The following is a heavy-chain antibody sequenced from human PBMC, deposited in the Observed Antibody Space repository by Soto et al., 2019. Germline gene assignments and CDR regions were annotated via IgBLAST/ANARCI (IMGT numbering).Heavy chain of an antibody. V-gene: IGHV4-4*02. CDR1: GGSISSSNW. J-gene: IGHJ4*02. D-gene: IGHD4-17*01. CDR2: IYHSGST. Sequence: QVQLQESGPGLVKHSGTLSLTCALSGGSISSSNWWSCVRQPPGKGLEWIGEIYHSGSTNYKPALKCRVTKSVDKSNNQFSLKLSSVTAADTALYYCTRHYGDYDDYFDYGGQETLVTVS. CDR3: TRHYGDYDDYFDY.